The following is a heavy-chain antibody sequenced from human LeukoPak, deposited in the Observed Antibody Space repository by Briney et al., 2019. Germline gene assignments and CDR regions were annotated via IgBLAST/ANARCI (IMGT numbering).Heavy chain of an antibody. CDR3: AGGAQGGTPWDYHHYGIDV. CDR1: GGSISSYY. D-gene: IGHD3-16*01. Sequence: SETLSLTCTVSGGSISSYYWSWIRQPPGKGLEWIGYIYYSGSPNYNPSLKSRVTISVDTSKNQFSLKLSSVTAADTAVYYCAGGAQGGTPWDYHHYGIDVWGQGTTGTVSS. V-gene: IGHV4-59*01. CDR2: IYYSGSP. J-gene: IGHJ6*02.